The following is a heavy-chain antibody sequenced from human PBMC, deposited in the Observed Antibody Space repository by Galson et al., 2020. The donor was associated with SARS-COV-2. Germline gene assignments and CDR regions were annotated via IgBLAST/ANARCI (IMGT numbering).Heavy chain of an antibody. CDR2: ISVSGDET. J-gene: IGHJ4*02. V-gene: IGHV3-23*01. Sequence: GESLKISCVASRISLRNSEMSWVRQAPGKGLEWVSSISVSGDETHFAASVEGRFTISRDKSKNTLYLQMNSLRDDDTAVYYCARLDCYNGWGISLWGQGAPVTVSS. D-gene: IGHD3-10*01. CDR3: ARLDCYNGWGISL. CDR1: RISLRNSE.